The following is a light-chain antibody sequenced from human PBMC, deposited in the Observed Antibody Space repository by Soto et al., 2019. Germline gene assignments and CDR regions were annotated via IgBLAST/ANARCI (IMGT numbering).Light chain of an antibody. CDR2: GAS. CDR1: QSVSSN. Sequence: EIVITQSPATLSASPGERATLSCRASQSVSSNLAWYQQKPGQATRLLIYGASTRANGIPARFSGSGSGTEFTLTISSLQSEDFAFYYCQQYNNWPPLTFGGGTKVDIK. V-gene: IGKV3-15*01. J-gene: IGKJ4*01. CDR3: QQYNNWPPLT.